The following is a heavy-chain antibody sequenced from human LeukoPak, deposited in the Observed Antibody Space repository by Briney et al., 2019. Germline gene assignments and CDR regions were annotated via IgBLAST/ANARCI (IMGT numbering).Heavy chain of an antibody. Sequence: GASVKVSCKASGYTFTGYYMHWVRQAPGQGLEWMGWMNPNSGGTNYEQKFQGRVTMTRDTSISTAYMELSRLRSDDTAVYYCARVGYTVGDAFDIWGQGTMVTVSS. J-gene: IGHJ3*02. V-gene: IGHV1-2*02. CDR2: MNPNSGGT. D-gene: IGHD4-11*01. CDR3: ARVGYTVGDAFDI. CDR1: GYTFTGYY.